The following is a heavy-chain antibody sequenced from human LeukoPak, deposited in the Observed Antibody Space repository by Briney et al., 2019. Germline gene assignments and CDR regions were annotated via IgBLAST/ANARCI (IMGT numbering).Heavy chain of an antibody. Sequence: SVKVSCKASGYTFTGYYMHWVRQATGQGLEWMGWINPNSGGTNYAQKFQGRVTMTRDTSISTAYMELSRLRSDDTAVYYCARAPVTYGSGSYSDYWGQGTLVTVSS. D-gene: IGHD3-10*01. CDR1: GYTFTGYY. CDR3: ARAPVTYGSGSYSDY. CDR2: INPNSGGT. J-gene: IGHJ4*02. V-gene: IGHV1-2*02.